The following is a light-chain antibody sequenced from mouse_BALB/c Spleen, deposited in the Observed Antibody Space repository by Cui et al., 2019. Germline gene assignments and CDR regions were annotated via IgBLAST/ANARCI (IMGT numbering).Light chain of an antibody. J-gene: IGKJ1*01. CDR3: WQGTHFWT. CDR2: LVS. CDR1: QSLLDSDGKTY. Sequence: VVMIQTALTLSVTTGQPASISCQSSQSLLDSDGKTYLNWLLQKPGQSPKRLIYLVSKLDSGVPDRFTGSGSGTDFTLKISRVEAEDLGVYYCWQGTHFWTFGGGTKLEIK. V-gene: IGKV1-135*01.